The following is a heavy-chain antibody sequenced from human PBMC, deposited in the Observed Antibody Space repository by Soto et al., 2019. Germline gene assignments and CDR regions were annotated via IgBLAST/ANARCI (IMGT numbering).Heavy chain of an antibody. CDR2: IPYDGSNK. J-gene: IGHJ4*02. CDR1: GFTFSDYA. CDR3: ARSAGYYYDSPDY. V-gene: IGHV3-30-3*01. Sequence: GSLRLSCAASGFTFSDYAMHWVRQAPGKGLEWVAVIPYDGSNKHYAESVKGRFTVSRDNSKNTLYLQMNSLRVEGTAVYYCARSAGYYYDSPDYWGQGTPVTVSS. D-gene: IGHD3-22*01.